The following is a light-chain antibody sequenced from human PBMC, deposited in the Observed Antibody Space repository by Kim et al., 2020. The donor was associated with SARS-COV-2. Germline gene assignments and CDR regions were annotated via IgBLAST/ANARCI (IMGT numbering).Light chain of an antibody. CDR1: SSNIVINA. J-gene: IGLJ3*02. Sequence: GQRVTISCSGSSSNIVINAVNWYQLLPGTAPKLLIYNNDRRPSGVPDRFSGSKSGTSASLAISGLQSEDEADYYCAAWDDSLNGWVFGGGTKLTVL. V-gene: IGLV1-44*01. CDR3: AAWDDSLNGWV. CDR2: NND.